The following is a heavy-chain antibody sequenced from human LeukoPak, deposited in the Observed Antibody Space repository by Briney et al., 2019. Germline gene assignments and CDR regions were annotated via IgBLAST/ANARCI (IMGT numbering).Heavy chain of an antibody. CDR3: ARPAMAGTGPYYFDY. V-gene: IGHV5-51*01. D-gene: IGHD6-19*01. CDR2: IYPGDSDT. J-gene: IGHJ4*02. Sequence: GESLKISCKGSGYSFTSYWIGWVRQMPGKGLEWMGIIYPGDSDTRYSPSFQGQVTISADKSISTAYLQWSSLKASDTALYYCARPAMAGTGPYYFDYWGQGTLVTVSS. CDR1: GYSFTSYW.